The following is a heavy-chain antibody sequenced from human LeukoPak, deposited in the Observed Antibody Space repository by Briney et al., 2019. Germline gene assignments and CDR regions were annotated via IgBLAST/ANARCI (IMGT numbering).Heavy chain of an antibody. Sequence: GASVKVSCKASGYTFTSYAMHWVRQAPGQRLEWMGGIIPIFGTANYAQKFQGRVTITADESTSTAYMELSSLRSEDTAVYYCARGQLGLYYFDYWGQGTLVTVSS. CDR2: IIPIFGTA. J-gene: IGHJ4*02. CDR1: GYTFTSYA. V-gene: IGHV1-69*13. D-gene: IGHD6-13*01. CDR3: ARGQLGLYYFDY.